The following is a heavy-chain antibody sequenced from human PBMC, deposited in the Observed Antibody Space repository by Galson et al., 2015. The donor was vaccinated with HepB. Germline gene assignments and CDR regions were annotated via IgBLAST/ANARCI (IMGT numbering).Heavy chain of an antibody. J-gene: IGHJ6*02. CDR3: ARDVVLTGAMDV. CDR1: GGTFSSYA. V-gene: IGHV1-69*04. CDR2: IIPILGIA. Sequence: SVKVSCKASGGTFSSYAISWVRQAPGQGLEWMGRIIPILGIANYAQKFQGRVTITADKSTSTAYMELSSLRSEDTAVYYCARDVVLTGAMDVWGQGTTVTVSS. D-gene: IGHD7-27*01.